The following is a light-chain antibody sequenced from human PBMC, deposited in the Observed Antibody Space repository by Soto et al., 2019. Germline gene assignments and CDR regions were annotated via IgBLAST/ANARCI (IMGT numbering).Light chain of an antibody. J-gene: IGKJ2*01. Sequence: DIPMTQSPSSLSASVGDRVTITCRASQRISSYLNWYQQKPGKAPKLLIYAASSLQSGVPSRFSGSGSGTDFTLTISSLQPEDFATYYCQQSYSTPGYTFGQGTKLEIK. CDR1: QRISSY. V-gene: IGKV1-39*01. CDR3: QQSYSTPGYT. CDR2: AAS.